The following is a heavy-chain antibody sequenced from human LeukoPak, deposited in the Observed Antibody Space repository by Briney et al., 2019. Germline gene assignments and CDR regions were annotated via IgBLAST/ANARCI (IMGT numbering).Heavy chain of an antibody. CDR1: GFFFSTYW. V-gene: IGHV3-7*03. CDR2: IKQDGSEK. D-gene: IGHD1-1*01. CDR3: ARFTPAETIP. Sequence: GGSLRLSCAASGFFFSTYWMTWVRQAPGKGLEWVANIKQDGSEKYYVDSVKGRFTISRDNAKNSLYLRMNSLRAEDTAVYYCARFTPAETIPWGQGTLVTVSS. J-gene: IGHJ5*02.